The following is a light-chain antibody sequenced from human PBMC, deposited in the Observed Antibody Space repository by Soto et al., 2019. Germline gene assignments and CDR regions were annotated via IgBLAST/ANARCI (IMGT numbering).Light chain of an antibody. Sequence: EIVMTQSPATLSVSPGERATLSCRASQSVSSNLAWYQQRPGQSPRLLIYGASTRATGIPGRGSGGGSGTVFTLTISSRQSEDFAVYYCQQYDNWWTFGQGTKVEIK. CDR2: GAS. V-gene: IGKV3-15*01. CDR1: QSVSSN. J-gene: IGKJ1*01. CDR3: QQYDNWWT.